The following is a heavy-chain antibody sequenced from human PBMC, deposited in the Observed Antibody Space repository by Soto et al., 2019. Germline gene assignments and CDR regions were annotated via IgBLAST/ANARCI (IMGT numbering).Heavy chain of an antibody. J-gene: IGHJ6*02. CDR3: ARDNSSWYPYYGMDV. V-gene: IGHV4-31*03. CDR1: GGSISSGGYY. CDR2: IYYSGST. D-gene: IGHD6-13*01. Sequence: PSETLSLTCTVSGGSISSGGYYWSWIRQHPGKGLEWIGYIYYSGSTYYNPSLKSRVTISVDTSKNQFSMKLSSVTAADTAVYYCARDNSSWYPYYGMDVWGQGTTVTVSS.